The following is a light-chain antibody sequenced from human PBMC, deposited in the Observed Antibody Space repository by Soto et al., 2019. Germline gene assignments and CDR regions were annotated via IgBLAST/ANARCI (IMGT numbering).Light chain of an antibody. V-gene: IGKV3-15*01. CDR1: QSVSSN. CDR3: QQYNKWPIT. Sequence: EVVTTQSPATLSVSPGERATLSCRASQSVSSNLAWYQQKPGQAPRLLIYGASTRAAGVPDRFSGSGSGTEFTLTISSLQSEDFAVYYCQQYNKWPITFGQGTRLEIK. CDR2: GAS. J-gene: IGKJ5*01.